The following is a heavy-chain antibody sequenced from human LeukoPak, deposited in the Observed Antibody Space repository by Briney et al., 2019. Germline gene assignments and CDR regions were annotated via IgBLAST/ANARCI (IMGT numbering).Heavy chain of an antibody. CDR1: GGSISSASYY. Sequence: PSQTLSLTCTVSGGSISSASYYWSWIRQLAGKGLEWIGRIYTSGSTSYNPSLKSRVTISVDTSKNQFSLKLSSVTAADTAVYYCAMRERLAAAFDYWGQGTLVTVSS. J-gene: IGHJ4*02. CDR3: AMRERLAAAFDY. CDR2: IYTSGST. V-gene: IGHV4-61*02. D-gene: IGHD6-13*01.